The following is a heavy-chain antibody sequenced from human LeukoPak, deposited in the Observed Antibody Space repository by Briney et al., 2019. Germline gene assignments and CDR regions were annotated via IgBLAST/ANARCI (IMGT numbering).Heavy chain of an antibody. CDR1: GITFNA. CDR2: TWYDGRNK. Sequence: GGSLRLSCAASGITFNAIHWVRQAPGKGLEWVALTWYDGRNKYYADSVKGRFTISIDNSKNMVYLHMNSLRAEDTAVYYCARGAFGPWGQGTLVTVSS. V-gene: IGHV3-33*01. J-gene: IGHJ5*02. CDR3: ARGAFGP.